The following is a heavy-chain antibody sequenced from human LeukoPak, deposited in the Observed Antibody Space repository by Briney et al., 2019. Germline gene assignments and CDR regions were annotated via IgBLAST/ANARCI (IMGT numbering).Heavy chain of an antibody. V-gene: IGHV3-23*01. D-gene: IGHD2-21*01. CDR1: GFTFSSYA. CDR2: ISGSGGST. CDR3: AKGHLLWGLYYFDY. Sequence: PGGSLRLSCAASGFTFSSYAMSWVRQAPGKGLEWVSAISGSGGSTYYTDSVKGRFTISRDNSKNTLYLQMNSLRAEDTAVYYCAKGHLLWGLYYFDYWGQGTLVTVSS. J-gene: IGHJ4*02.